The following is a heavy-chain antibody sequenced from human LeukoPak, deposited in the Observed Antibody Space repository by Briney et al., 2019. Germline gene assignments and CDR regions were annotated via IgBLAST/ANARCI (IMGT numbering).Heavy chain of an antibody. J-gene: IGHJ4*02. CDR1: GGSVSNYY. CDR3: ARHFAYSSSSYFDY. V-gene: IGHV4-59*08. CDR2: VYYTGST. Sequence: SETLSLTCSVYGGSVSNYYWSWIRQPPGKGLEWIGYVYYTGSTNYNPSLKSRVTMFEDKSKNQFSLRLYSVTVADTAVYYCARHFAYSSSSYFDYWGQGSLVTVSS. D-gene: IGHD6-6*01.